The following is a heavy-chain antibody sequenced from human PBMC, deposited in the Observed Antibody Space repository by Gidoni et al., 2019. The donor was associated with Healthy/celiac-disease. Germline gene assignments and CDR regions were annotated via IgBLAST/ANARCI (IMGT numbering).Heavy chain of an antibody. J-gene: IGHJ4*02. CDR3: ARGGYCSSTSCYMATPDY. CDR2: ISSRSSYI. D-gene: IGHD2-2*02. Sequence: EVQLVESGGGLVKPGGSLRLSCAASGFTFSSYSMNWVRQAPGKGLEWVSSISSRSSYIYYADSVKGRFTISRDNAKNSLYLQMNSLRAEDTAVYYCARGGYCSSTSCYMATPDYWGQGTLVTVSS. CDR1: GFTFSSYS. V-gene: IGHV3-21*01.